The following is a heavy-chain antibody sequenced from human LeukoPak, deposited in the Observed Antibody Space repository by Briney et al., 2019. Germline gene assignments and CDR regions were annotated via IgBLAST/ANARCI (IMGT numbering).Heavy chain of an antibody. CDR2: MNPNSGNT. J-gene: IGHJ4*02. D-gene: IGHD3-10*01. V-gene: IGHV1-8*01. CDR3: ASSGGFGELLYDY. Sequence: GASVTVSCKPSGYTFTSYDINWVRQAPGQGLEWMGWMNPNSGNTGYAQKFQGRVTMTRNTSISTAYMELSSLRSEDTAVYYCASSGGFGELLYDYWGQGTLVTVSS. CDR1: GYTFTSYD.